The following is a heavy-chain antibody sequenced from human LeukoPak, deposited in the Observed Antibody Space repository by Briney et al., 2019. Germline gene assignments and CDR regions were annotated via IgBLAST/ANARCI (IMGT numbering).Heavy chain of an antibody. CDR2: MNPNSGNT. CDR1: GYTFTSYD. CDR3: AALGLYDCSGYYPAP. J-gene: IGHJ4*02. Sequence: GASVKVSCKASGYTFTSYDINWVRQATGQGLEWMGWMNPNSGNTGYAQKFQGRVTMTRNTSISTAYMELSSLRSEDTAVYYCAALGLYDCSGYYPAPWGQGTLVTVSS. D-gene: IGHD3-22*01. V-gene: IGHV1-8*01.